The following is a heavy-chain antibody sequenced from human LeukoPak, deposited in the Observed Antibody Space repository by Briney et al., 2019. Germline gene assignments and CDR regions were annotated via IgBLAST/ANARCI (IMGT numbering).Heavy chain of an antibody. Sequence: GGSLRLSCAVSGFTFNNYALWWVRQAPGKGLEWVSSISGSGGNTYYAASVRGRFTVSRDNSNNTLYLQMNSLRAEDAAVYYCARQRSGSNWDCWGQGTLVAVSS. CDR1: GFTFNNYA. CDR3: ARQRSGSNWDC. CDR2: ISGSGGNT. D-gene: IGHD1-26*01. J-gene: IGHJ4*02. V-gene: IGHV3-23*01.